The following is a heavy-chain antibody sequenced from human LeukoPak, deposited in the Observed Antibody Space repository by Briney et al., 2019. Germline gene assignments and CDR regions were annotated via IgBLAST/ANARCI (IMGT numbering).Heavy chain of an antibody. Sequence: EPSVNVSCKASGYTFTGYYMHWVRQAPGRGLEWMGWINPNSGGTNYAQKFQGRVTMTRDTSISTAYMELSRLRSDDTAVYYCARVVSGYSSSWSKTQPLDYWGQGTLVTVSS. CDR2: INPNSGGT. CDR1: GYTFTGYY. CDR3: ARVVSGYSSSWSKTQPLDY. D-gene: IGHD6-13*01. V-gene: IGHV1-2*02. J-gene: IGHJ4*02.